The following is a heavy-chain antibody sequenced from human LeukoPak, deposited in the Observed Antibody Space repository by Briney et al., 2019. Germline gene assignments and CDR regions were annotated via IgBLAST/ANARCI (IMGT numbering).Heavy chain of an antibody. CDR1: GGSISSHY. CDR2: IYYSGST. J-gene: IGHJ4*02. CDR3: ASVSEANCSSTSCYTWEYFDY. Sequence: SETLSLTCTVSGGSISSHYWSWIRQPPGKGLEWIGYIYYSGSTNYNPSLKSRVTISVDTSKNQFSLKLSSVTAADTAVYYCASVSEANCSSTSCYTWEYFDYWGQGTLVTVSS. D-gene: IGHD2-2*02. V-gene: IGHV4-59*11.